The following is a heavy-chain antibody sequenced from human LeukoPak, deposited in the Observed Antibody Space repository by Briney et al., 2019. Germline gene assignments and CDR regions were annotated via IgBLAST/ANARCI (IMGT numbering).Heavy chain of an antibody. CDR3: ANSYSGWYTAPDY. J-gene: IGHJ4*02. CDR1: GFTFSSYS. D-gene: IGHD6-19*01. Sequence: GGSLRLSCAASGFTFSSYSMNWVRQAPGRGLEWVSYISSSSSTIYYADSVKGRFTISRDNAKNSLYLQMNSLRAEDTAVYYCANSYSGWYTAPDYWGQGTLVTVSS. CDR2: ISSSSSTI. V-gene: IGHV3-48*01.